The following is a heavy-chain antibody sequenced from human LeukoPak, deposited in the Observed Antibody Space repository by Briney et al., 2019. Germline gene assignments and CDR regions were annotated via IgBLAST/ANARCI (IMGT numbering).Heavy chain of an antibody. V-gene: IGHV3-21*01. CDR1: GFTFGSYS. CDR2: ISSTSSYI. CDR3: ARARVTQDIVVVPAAKYYYYMDV. Sequence: GGSLGLSCAASGFTFGSYSMNWVRQVPGKGLQWVSSISSTSSYIYYADSVKGRFTVSRDNAKNSLSLQMNSLGAEDTAVYYCARARVTQDIVVVPAAKYYYYMDVWGKGTTVTVSS. D-gene: IGHD2-2*01. J-gene: IGHJ6*03.